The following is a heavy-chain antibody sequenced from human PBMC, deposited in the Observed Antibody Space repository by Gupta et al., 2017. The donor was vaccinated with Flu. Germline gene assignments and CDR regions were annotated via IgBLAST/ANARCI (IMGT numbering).Heavy chain of an antibody. V-gene: IGHV3-23*01. CDR2: ISGSGDTT. D-gene: IGHD5-18*01. CDR3: AKAAYSYGTGRFFDS. J-gene: IGHJ4*02. CDR1: GITFSNYA. Sequence: EVQLLESGGGLIQPGGSLRLSCAASGITFSNYAMNWVRQAPEKGLEWVSAISGSGDTTYYADSVKGRLTISRDNSKYTLYLQMNSLRAEDTAVYYCAKAAYSYGTGRFFDSWGQGTLVTVSS.